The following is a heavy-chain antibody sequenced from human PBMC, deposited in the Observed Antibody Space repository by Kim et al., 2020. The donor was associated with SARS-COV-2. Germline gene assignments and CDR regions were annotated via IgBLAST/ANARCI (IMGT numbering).Heavy chain of an antibody. CDR3: ARGFDS. J-gene: IGHJ5*01. Sequence: SETLSLTCTVSGGSISSYYWSWIRQPPGKGLEWIAYIYYSVSTNYNPSLKSRVTISVDTSKNQFSLKLSSVTAADTAVYYCARGFDSWGQGTLVTVSS. CDR1: GGSISSYY. V-gene: IGHV4-59*01. CDR2: IYYSVST.